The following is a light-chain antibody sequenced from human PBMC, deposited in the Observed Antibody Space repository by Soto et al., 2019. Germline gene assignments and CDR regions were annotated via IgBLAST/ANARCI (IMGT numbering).Light chain of an antibody. Sequence: EIFLTQSPGTLSLSRWEIATLSWRASQSVGTYLAWYQQKPGQAPRLLIYGASSRATGIPDRLSGSGSGTDFTLTISRLEPEDFAVYYCQQYVSIPLTFGGGTKVDI. CDR1: QSVGTY. J-gene: IGKJ4*01. V-gene: IGKV3-20*01. CDR2: GAS. CDR3: QQYVSIPLT.